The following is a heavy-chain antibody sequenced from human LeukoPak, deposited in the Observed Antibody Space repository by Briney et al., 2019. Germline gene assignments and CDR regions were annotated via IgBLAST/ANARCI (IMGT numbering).Heavy chain of an antibody. CDR1: GFTFSSYS. V-gene: IGHV3-21*01. CDR3: ARDQIAAAGTELGEYYYYGMDV. CDR2: ISSSSSYI. D-gene: IGHD6-13*01. J-gene: IGHJ6*02. Sequence: PGGSLRLSCAASGFTFSSYSMNWVRQAPGKGLEWVSSISSSSSYIYYADSVKGRFTISRDNAKNSLYLQMNSLRAEDTAVYYCARDQIAAAGTELGEYYYYGMDVWGQGTTVTVSS.